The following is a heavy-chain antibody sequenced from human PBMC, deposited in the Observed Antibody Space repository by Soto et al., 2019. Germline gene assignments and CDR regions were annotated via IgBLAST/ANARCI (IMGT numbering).Heavy chain of an antibody. D-gene: IGHD3-9*01. V-gene: IGHV4-34*01. CDR3: ARGPGGDILTGYLVRYYYYGMDV. CDR2: INHSGST. Sequence: ETLSLTCAVYGGSFSGYHWSWIRQPPGKGLEWIGEINHSGSTNYNPSLKSRVTISVDTSKNQFSLKLSSVTAADTAVYYCARGPGGDILTGYLVRYYYYGMDVWGQGTTVTVSS. J-gene: IGHJ6*02. CDR1: GGSFSGYH.